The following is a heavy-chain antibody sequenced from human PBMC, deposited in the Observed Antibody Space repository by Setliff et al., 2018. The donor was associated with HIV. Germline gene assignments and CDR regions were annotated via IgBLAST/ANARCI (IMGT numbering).Heavy chain of an antibody. CDR1: GYTFTSYD. CDR3: ARNFGLSPSGKYYYYYGMDI. Sequence: ASVKVSCKTSGYTFTSYDINWVRQATGQGLEWLGWVNPNSGDAIYAQNFQGRVTMTRDTSINAAYMELRGLRSDDTAVYYCARNFGLSPSGKYYYYYGMDIWGQGTTVTVSS. CDR2: VNPNSGDA. V-gene: IGHV1-2*02. D-gene: IGHD3-10*01. J-gene: IGHJ6*02.